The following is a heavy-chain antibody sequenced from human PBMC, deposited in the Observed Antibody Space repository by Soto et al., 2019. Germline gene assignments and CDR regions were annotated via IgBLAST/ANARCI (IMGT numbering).Heavy chain of an antibody. CDR2: ISGSGGST. Sequence: GGSLRLSCAASGFTFSSYAMSWVRQAPGKGLEWVSAISGSGGSTYYADSVKGRFTISRDNAKNTLYLQMNSRRAEDTAVYYWAKGTIYSGYYSDYWGQGTLVTVSS. CDR3: AKGTIYSGYYSDY. D-gene: IGHD5-12*01. V-gene: IGHV3-23*01. CDR1: GFTFSSYA. J-gene: IGHJ4*02.